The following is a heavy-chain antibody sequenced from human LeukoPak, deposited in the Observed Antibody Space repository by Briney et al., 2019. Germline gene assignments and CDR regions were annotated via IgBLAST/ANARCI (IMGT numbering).Heavy chain of an antibody. J-gene: IGHJ4*02. V-gene: IGHV3-48*03. D-gene: IGHD6-19*01. CDR3: ARVSRVGSGWYEDY. CDR1: GFTFSTYD. CDR2: ISSSGSTI. Sequence: GGSLRLSCSASGFTFSTYDMYWVRQAPGKGLEWVSYISSSGSTIYYTDSVKGRFTISRDNAKNSLYLQMSSLRAEDTAVYYCARVSRVGSGWYEDYWGQGTLVTVSS.